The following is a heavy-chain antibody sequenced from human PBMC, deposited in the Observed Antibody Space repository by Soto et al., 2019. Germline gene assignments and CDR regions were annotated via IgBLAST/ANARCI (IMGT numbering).Heavy chain of an antibody. J-gene: IGHJ4*02. CDR2: TYYRSKWYN. V-gene: IGHV6-1*01. D-gene: IGHD6-19*01. CDR1: GDSVSSNSAV. CDR3: ARGLSVAGLDY. Sequence: SQTLSLTCAISGDSVSSNSAVWSWIRQSPSRGLEWLGRTYYRSKWYNDYAVSVKSRITINPDTSKNQFSLQLDSVTPEDTAVDYCARGLSVAGLDYWGQGALVTVSS.